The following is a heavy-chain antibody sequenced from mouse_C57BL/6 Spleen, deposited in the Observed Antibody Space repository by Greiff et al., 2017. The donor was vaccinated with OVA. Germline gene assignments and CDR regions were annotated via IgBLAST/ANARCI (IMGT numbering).Heavy chain of an antibody. CDR3: AELTGAYFDY. V-gene: IGHV1-64*01. D-gene: IGHD4-1*01. J-gene: IGHJ2*01. CDR1: GYTFTSYW. Sequence: VQLQQSGAELVKPGASVKLSCKASGYTFTSYWMHWVKQRPGQGLEWIGMIHPNRGSTNYNEKFKSKATLTVDKSSSTAYMQLSSLTSEDSAVYYCAELTGAYFDYWGQGTTLTVSS. CDR2: IHPNRGST.